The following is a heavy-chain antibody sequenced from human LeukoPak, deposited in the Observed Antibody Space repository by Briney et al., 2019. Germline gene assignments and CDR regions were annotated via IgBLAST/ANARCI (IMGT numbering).Heavy chain of an antibody. Sequence: ASVKVSCKASGGTFSSYAISWVRQAPGQGLEWMGRIIPIFGTANYAQKFQGRVTITTDECTSTAYMELSSLRSEDTAVYYCARELLWFGEFSVYYYYYMDVWGKGTTVTVPS. D-gene: IGHD3-10*01. CDR2: IIPIFGTA. V-gene: IGHV1-69*05. CDR3: ARELLWFGEFSVYYYYYMDV. CDR1: GGTFSSYA. J-gene: IGHJ6*03.